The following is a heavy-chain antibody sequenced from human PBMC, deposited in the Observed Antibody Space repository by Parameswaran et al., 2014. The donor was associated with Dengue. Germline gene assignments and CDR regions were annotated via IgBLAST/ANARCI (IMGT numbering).Heavy chain of an antibody. V-gene: IGHV1-69*02. D-gene: IGHD5-18*01. J-gene: IGHJ3*02. CDR3: ARRRREYTALSPDSDGFDI. CDR2: IIPILDIT. Sequence: WVRQAPGQGLEWMGRIIPILDITNNAQKFQGRVTFIADKSTSTAYMELNSLRSEDTAVYYCARRRREYTALSPDSDGFDIWGQGTMVTVSS.